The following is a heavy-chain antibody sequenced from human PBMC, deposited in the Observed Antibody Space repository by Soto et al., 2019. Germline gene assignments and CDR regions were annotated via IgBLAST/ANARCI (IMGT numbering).Heavy chain of an antibody. CDR3: ARDRTTVTLFDS. D-gene: IGHD4-17*01. V-gene: IGHV3-74*01. CDR2: IKTVGTIT. Sequence: EVQLVESGGGLVQPGGSLRLSCVASGFTFSNHWMHWFRQAPGRGLVWVSRIKTVGTITGYEDSVKGRSTISRDNAENTLYLQMNSLRAEDTAVYYCARDRTTVTLFDSWGQGTLVTVSS. J-gene: IGHJ4*02. CDR1: GFTFSNHW.